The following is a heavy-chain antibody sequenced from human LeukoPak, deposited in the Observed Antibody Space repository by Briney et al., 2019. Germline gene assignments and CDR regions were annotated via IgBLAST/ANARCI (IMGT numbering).Heavy chain of an antibody. D-gene: IGHD3-22*01. CDR1: GFTFSSYS. V-gene: IGHV3-21*01. CDR2: ISSSSSYI. J-gene: IGHJ4*02. Sequence: GGSLRLSCAASGFTFSSYSMNWVRQAPGKGLEWVSSISSSSSYIYYADSVKGRFTISRDNAKNSLYLQMNSLRAEDTAVYYCACRPSNIYYYGVFDYWGQGTLVTVSS. CDR3: ACRPSNIYYYGVFDY.